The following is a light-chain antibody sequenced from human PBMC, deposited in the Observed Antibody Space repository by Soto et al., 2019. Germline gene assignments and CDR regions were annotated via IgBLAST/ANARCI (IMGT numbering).Light chain of an antibody. CDR2: GGS. Sequence: EIVLTQSPDTLSLSPGERATLSCRASESVSSSYLAWYQQRPGQAPRLLIYGGSSRATGIPDRFSGSGSGTDFTLTISRLEPEDFAVYYCHQYGTSTITLGPGTRLEIK. CDR3: HQYGTSTIT. J-gene: IGKJ5*01. CDR1: ESVSSSY. V-gene: IGKV3-20*01.